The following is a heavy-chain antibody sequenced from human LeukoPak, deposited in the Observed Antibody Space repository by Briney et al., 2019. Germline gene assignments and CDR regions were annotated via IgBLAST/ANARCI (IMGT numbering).Heavy chain of an antibody. Sequence: SETLSLTCTVSGGSISSGDYYWSWIRQPPGKGLEWIGYIYYGGSTYYNPSLKSRVTISVDTSKNQFSLKLSSVTAADTAVYYCAREHSSSSYNWFDPWGQGTLVTVSS. CDR3: AREHSSSSYNWFDP. J-gene: IGHJ5*02. CDR2: IYYGGST. D-gene: IGHD6-6*01. V-gene: IGHV4-30-4*01. CDR1: GGSISSGDYY.